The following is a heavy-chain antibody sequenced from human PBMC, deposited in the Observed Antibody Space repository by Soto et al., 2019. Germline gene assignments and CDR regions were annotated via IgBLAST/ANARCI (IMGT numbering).Heavy chain of an antibody. CDR3: AKGGRQWLVTSDFNY. V-gene: IGHV3-30*18. CDR1: AFTFSSYW. D-gene: IGHD6-19*01. CDR2: VSHDGRNT. J-gene: IGHJ4*02. Sequence: GGSLRHSCAPLAFTFSSYWMNWVRQAPGKGLEWVAVVSHDGRNTHYADAAKGRLTISRDSSKNTVSLEMTSLRAEDTAVYYCAKGGRQWLVTSDFNYWGQGALVTVSS.